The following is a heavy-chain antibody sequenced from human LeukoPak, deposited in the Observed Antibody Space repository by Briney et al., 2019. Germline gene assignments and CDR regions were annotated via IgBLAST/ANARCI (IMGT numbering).Heavy chain of an antibody. Sequence: ASVKVSCKASGYTFTGHYMHWVRQAPGQGLEWMGWINPNRCGTNYAQKFQGRVTMTRDTSISTADMELSRLRSDDTAVYYCARDFCWTGSRGGSCYSHNWFDPWGQGTLVTVSS. CDR1: GYTFTGHY. D-gene: IGHD2-15*01. V-gene: IGHV1-2*02. CDR2: INPNRCGT. J-gene: IGHJ5*02. CDR3: ARDFCWTGSRGGSCYSHNWFDP.